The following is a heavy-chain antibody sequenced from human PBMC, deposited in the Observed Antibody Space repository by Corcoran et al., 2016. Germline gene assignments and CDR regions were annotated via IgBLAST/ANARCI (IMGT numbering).Heavy chain of an antibody. CDR2: INPSGGST. J-gene: IGHJ6*02. D-gene: IGHD2-21*02. V-gene: IGHV1-46*01. CDR3: AGGALGDNYYYYGMDV. CDR1: GYTFTSYY. Sequence: QVQLVQSGAEVKKPGASVKVSCKASGYTFTSYYMHWVRQAPGQGLEWMGIINPSGGSTSYAQKFQGRVTMTRDTSTSTVYMELSSLRSEDTAVYYCAGGALGDNYYYYGMDVWGQGTTVTVSS.